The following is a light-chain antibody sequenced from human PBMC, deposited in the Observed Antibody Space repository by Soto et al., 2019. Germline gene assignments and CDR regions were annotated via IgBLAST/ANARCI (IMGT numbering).Light chain of an antibody. V-gene: IGKV1-39*01. Sequence: DIQMTQSPSSLSASVGDRVNITCRASQGISTYLNWYQQKPGKAPKLLIYAASSLQSGVPSRFSGSGSETDFTLTISTLQPEHFATYSCQQTYSTTWTFGPGTKVDI. CDR1: QGISTY. CDR2: AAS. J-gene: IGKJ1*01. CDR3: QQTYSTTWT.